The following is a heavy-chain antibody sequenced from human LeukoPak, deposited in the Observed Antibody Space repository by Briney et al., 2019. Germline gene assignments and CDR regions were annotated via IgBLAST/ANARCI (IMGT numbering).Heavy chain of an antibody. D-gene: IGHD3-10*01. CDR2: IKGDGSEK. V-gene: IGHV3-7*01. J-gene: IGHJ4*02. CDR1: GFTFSSYW. Sequence: GRSLRLSCAASGFTFSSYWMTWVRQAPGKGLEWVGNIKGDGSEKYYVDSVKGRFTISRDNAKNSLYLHMDSLRAEDTAVYYCARVRFGSGTYYNSPQYYFDYWGQGTLVTVSS. CDR3: ARVRFGSGTYYNSPQYYFDY.